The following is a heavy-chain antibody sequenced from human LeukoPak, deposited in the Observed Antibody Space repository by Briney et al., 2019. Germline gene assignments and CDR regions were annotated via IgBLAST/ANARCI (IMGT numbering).Heavy chain of an antibody. CDR3: ARVKNV. J-gene: IGHJ6*02. V-gene: IGHV3-21*01. Sequence: PGGSLRLSCAASGFTFSIYSMNWVRQAPGKGLEWVSSISSSSNYIYYADSLKGRFTISRDNAKNSLYLQMSSLRAVDTAVDYCARVKNVWGQGTTVTVS. CDR2: ISSSSNYI. CDR1: GFTFSIYS.